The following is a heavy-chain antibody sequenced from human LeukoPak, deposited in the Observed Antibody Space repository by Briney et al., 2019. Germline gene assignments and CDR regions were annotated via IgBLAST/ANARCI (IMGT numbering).Heavy chain of an antibody. D-gene: IGHD4-23*01. J-gene: IGHJ4*02. Sequence: PGGSLRLSCAASGFYVSSNYMTWVRQAPGKGLEWVSVIYRGGSTYYADSVKGRFTISRHNSRDTMYLQMNSLRTEDTAVYYCARTLRGGKFDYWGQGTLVTVSS. V-gene: IGHV3-53*04. CDR2: IYRGGST. CDR1: GFYVSSNY. CDR3: ARTLRGGKFDY.